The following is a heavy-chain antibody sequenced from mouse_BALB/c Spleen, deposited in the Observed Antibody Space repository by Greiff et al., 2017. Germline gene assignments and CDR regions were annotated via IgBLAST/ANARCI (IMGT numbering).Heavy chain of an antibody. V-gene: IGHV1-69*02. CDR3: ASYGNYGGMDY. D-gene: IGHD2-10*02. CDR2: IDPSDSET. J-gene: IGHJ4*01. Sequence: VQLQQPGAELVKPGAPVKLSCKASGYTFTSYWMNWVKQRPGRGLEWIGRIDPSDSETHYNQKFKDKATLTVDKSSSTAYIQLSSLTSEDSAVYYCASYGNYGGMDYWGQGTSVTVSS. CDR1: GYTFTSYW.